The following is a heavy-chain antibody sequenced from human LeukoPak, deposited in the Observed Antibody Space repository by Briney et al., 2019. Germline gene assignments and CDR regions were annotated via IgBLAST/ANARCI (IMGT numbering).Heavy chain of an antibody. CDR1: GGTFSSYA. CDR3: ARRVYYGSGSYYKD. J-gene: IGHJ4*02. V-gene: IGHV1-69*13. Sequence: ASVKVSCKASGGTFSSYAISWVRQAPGQGLEWMGGIIPIFGTANYAQKFQGRVTITADESTSTAYMELSSLRSEDTAVYYCARRVYYGSGSYYKDWGQGTLVTVSS. CDR2: IIPIFGTA. D-gene: IGHD3-10*01.